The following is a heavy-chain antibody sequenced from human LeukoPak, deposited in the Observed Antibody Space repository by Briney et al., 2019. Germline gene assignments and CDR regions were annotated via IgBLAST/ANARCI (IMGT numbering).Heavy chain of an antibody. CDR3: ARDPTNGDYVVAWFDP. Sequence: ASVKVSCKASGYTFTSYGISWVRQAPGQGLEWMGWISAYNGNTNYAQKLQGRVTMTTDTSTSTAYMELRSLRSDDTAVYYCARDPTNGDYVVAWFDPWGQGTLVTVSS. CDR1: GYTFTSYG. J-gene: IGHJ5*02. D-gene: IGHD4-17*01. CDR2: ISAYNGNT. V-gene: IGHV1-18*01.